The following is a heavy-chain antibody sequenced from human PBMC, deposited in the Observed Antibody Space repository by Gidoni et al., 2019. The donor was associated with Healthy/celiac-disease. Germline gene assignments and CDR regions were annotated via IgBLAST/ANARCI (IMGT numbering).Heavy chain of an antibody. CDR1: GGSFSGYY. Sequence: QVQLQQWGAGLLKPSETLSLTCAVYGGSFSGYYWSWSRQPPGKGLEWIGEINHSGSTNYNPSLKSRGTISVDTSKNQFSLKLSSVTAADTAVYYCARGGRDFWSGYYSYYYGMDVWGQGTTVTVSS. D-gene: IGHD3-3*01. CDR2: INHSGST. V-gene: IGHV4-34*01. CDR3: ARGGRDFWSGYYSYYYGMDV. J-gene: IGHJ6*02.